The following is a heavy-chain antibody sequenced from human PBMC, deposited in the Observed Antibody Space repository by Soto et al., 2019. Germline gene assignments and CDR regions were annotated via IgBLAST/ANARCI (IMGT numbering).Heavy chain of an antibody. Sequence: GGSLSLSCAASGFTFSSYWMSWVRQAPGKGLEWVANIKQDGTEKYYVDSVKGRFTISRVNAKNSLYLQMNSLSAEDTAVYYCAREESNQDPRGTKDAFDIWGQGTMVTVSS. CDR3: AREESNQDPRGTKDAFDI. V-gene: IGHV3-7*01. J-gene: IGHJ3*02. D-gene: IGHD2-8*01. CDR2: IKQDGTEK. CDR1: GFTFSSYW.